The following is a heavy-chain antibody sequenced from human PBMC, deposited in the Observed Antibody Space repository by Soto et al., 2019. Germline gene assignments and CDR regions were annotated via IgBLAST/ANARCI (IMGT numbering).Heavy chain of an antibody. CDR1: GFTFTSSA. Sequence: LKGSWKASGFTFTSSAVQWVRKAREQRLEWIGWIVVGSGNTNYAQKFQERVTITRDMSTSTAYMELSSLRSEDTAVYYCAADATTVTTRRSIGMDAWGQGTTVTVSS. J-gene: IGHJ6*02. CDR3: AADATTVTTRRSIGMDA. V-gene: IGHV1-58*01. D-gene: IGHD4-4*01. CDR2: IVVGSGNT.